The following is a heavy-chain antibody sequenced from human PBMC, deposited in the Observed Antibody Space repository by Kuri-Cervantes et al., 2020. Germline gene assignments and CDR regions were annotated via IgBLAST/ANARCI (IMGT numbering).Heavy chain of an antibody. CDR2: ISSSSTI. D-gene: IGHD4-17*01. Sequence: ETLSLTCAASGFTFSSYSMNWVRQAPGKGLEWVSYISSSSTIYYADSVKGRFTISRDNAKNSLYLQMNSLRAEDTAVYYCARATVTTDYWGQGTLVTVSS. J-gene: IGHJ4*02. CDR1: GFTFSSYS. CDR3: ARATVTTDY. V-gene: IGHV3-48*04.